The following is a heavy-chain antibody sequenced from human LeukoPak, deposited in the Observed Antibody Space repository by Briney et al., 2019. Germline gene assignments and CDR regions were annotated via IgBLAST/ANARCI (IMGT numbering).Heavy chain of an antibody. J-gene: IGHJ3*02. CDR1: GFTLSSYG. D-gene: IGHD4-23*01. V-gene: IGHV3-30*18. CDR3: AKVYGGNGNDAFDI. Sequence: PGRSLRLSCAASGFTLSSYGMHWVRXXPGXXLEWVALILYDGSNKYYAXSVKGRFTISRDNSKNTLYLQMNSLRAEDTAVYYCAKVYGGNGNDAFDIWGQGTMVTVSS. CDR2: ILYDGSNK.